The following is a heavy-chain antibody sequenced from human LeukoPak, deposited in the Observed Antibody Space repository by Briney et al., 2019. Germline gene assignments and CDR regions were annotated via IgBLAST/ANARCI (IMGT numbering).Heavy chain of an antibody. CDR2: IYYSGST. CDR1: GGSISGSSYY. D-gene: IGHD3-10*01. V-gene: IGHV4-39*01. CDR3: ARSYYYGSGSSYYFDY. Sequence: ASETPSLTCTVSGGSISGSSYYWGWIRQPPGKGLEWIGSIYYSGSTYYNPSLKSRVTISVDTSKNQFSLKLNSVTAADTAVYYCARSYYYGSGSSYYFDYWGQGTLVTVSS. J-gene: IGHJ4*02.